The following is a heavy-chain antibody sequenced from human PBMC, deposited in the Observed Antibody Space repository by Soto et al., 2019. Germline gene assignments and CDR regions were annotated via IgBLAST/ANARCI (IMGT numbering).Heavy chain of an antibody. J-gene: IGHJ6*02. Sequence: SETLSLTCAVYGGSFSGYYWTWIRQPPGTGLEWIGEINHSGSTNYNPSLKSRVTISLDTSKNQFSLKLSSVTAADTAVYYCARVSTWDNGSGRMDVWGQGTTVTVSS. D-gene: IGHD3-10*01. CDR3: ARVSTWDNGSGRMDV. CDR1: GGSFSGYY. CDR2: INHSGST. V-gene: IGHV4-34*01.